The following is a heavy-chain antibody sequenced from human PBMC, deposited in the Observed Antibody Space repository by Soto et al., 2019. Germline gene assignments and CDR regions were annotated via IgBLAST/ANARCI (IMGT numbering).Heavy chain of an antibody. Sequence: PGESLNISCKGSGYSFTSYWIGWVRQMPGKGLEWMGIIYPGDSDTRYSPSFQGQVTISADKSISTAYLQWSSLKASDTAMYCCARRPEDGYSSGWEFDYWGQGTLATVSS. CDR2: IYPGDSDT. CDR1: GYSFTSYW. CDR3: ARRPEDGYSSGWEFDY. J-gene: IGHJ4*02. D-gene: IGHD6-19*01. V-gene: IGHV5-51*01.